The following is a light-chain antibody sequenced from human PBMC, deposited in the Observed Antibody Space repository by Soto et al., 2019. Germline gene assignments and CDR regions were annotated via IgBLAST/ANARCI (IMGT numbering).Light chain of an antibody. CDR3: QQYNSLIT. J-gene: IGKJ1*01. Sequence: DIHMTESPSTLSASVGDRVSITCRASQSISSWLAWYQQKPGKAPKLLIYDASSLESGVPSRFSGSGSGTEFTLTISSLQPDDFATYYCQQYNSLITFGQGTKVDIK. CDR1: QSISSW. V-gene: IGKV1-5*01. CDR2: DAS.